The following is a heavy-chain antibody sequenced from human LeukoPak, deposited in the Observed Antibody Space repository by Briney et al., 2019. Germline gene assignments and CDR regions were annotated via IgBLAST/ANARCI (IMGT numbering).Heavy chain of an antibody. D-gene: IGHD1-7*01. Sequence: SETLSLTCTVSGGSISSYYWSWIRQHPGKGLEWIGYIYYSGSTYYNPSLKSRVTISVDTSKNQFSLKLSSVTAADTAVYYCARDPVELGAFDIWGQGTMVTVSS. V-gene: IGHV4-59*06. CDR3: ARDPVELGAFDI. CDR1: GGSISSYY. J-gene: IGHJ3*02. CDR2: IYYSGST.